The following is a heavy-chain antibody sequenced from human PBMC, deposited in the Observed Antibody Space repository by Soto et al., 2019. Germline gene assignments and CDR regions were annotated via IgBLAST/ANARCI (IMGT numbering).Heavy chain of an antibody. V-gene: IGHV1-18*01. CDR1: GYTFTSYG. D-gene: IGHD2-15*01. Sequence: QVQLVQSGAEVKKPGASVKVSCKASGYTFTSYGISWVRQAPGQGLEWMGWISAYNGNTNYAQKLQGRVTMTTDTSTSTAYMELRSLRSDDTAVYYCARDRLPRGYCSGGSCPTHYYGMDVWGQGTTVTVSS. CDR3: ARDRLPRGYCSGGSCPTHYYGMDV. J-gene: IGHJ6*02. CDR2: ISAYNGNT.